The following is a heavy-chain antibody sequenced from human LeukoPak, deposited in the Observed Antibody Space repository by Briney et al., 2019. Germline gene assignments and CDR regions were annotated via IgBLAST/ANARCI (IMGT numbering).Heavy chain of an antibody. Sequence: ASVKVFCKASGYTFTGYYMHWVRQAPGQGPEWMGWINPNSGGTNYAQKFQGRVTMTRDTSISTAYMELSRLRSDDTAVYYCARSGRVVPAAKAYYYYYYMDVWGKGTTVTVSS. CDR2: INPNSGGT. V-gene: IGHV1-2*02. CDR3: ARSGRVVPAAKAYYYYYYMDV. CDR1: GYTFTGYY. J-gene: IGHJ6*03. D-gene: IGHD2-2*01.